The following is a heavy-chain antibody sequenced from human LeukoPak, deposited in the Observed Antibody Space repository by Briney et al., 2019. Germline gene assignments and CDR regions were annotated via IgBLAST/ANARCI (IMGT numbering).Heavy chain of an antibody. Sequence: GGSLRLSCAASGFTFSSYSMNWVRQAPGKGLEWVSFISSRSSFRYYADSVKGRFTISRDNAKNSLYLQMSSLRAEDTAVYYCARDMTTVTPLDYWGQGTLVTVSS. CDR2: ISSRSSFR. D-gene: IGHD4-17*01. V-gene: IGHV3-21*01. J-gene: IGHJ4*02. CDR1: GFTFSSYS. CDR3: ARDMTTVTPLDY.